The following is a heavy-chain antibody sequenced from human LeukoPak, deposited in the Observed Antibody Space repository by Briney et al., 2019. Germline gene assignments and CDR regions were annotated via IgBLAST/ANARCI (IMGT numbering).Heavy chain of an antibody. CDR2: IKQDGSGK. V-gene: IGHV3-7*01. Sequence: PGGSLRLSCAASGFTFSSYWMSWVRQAPGKGLEWVANIKQDGSGKYYVDSVKGRFTISRDNAKNSLYLQMNSLRAEDTAVYYCARDSVYSSSWYFDYWGQGTLVTVSS. CDR3: ARDSVYSSSWYFDY. D-gene: IGHD6-13*01. CDR1: GFTFSSYW. J-gene: IGHJ4*02.